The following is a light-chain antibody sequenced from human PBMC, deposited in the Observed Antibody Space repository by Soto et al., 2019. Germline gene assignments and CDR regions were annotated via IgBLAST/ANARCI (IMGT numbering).Light chain of an antibody. CDR2: EVT. CDR1: SSDVAGYNY. V-gene: IGLV2-14*01. J-gene: IGLJ3*02. CDR3: SSYTSSSTRV. Sequence: QSALTQPASVSGSPGQSITISCTGTSSDVAGYNYVSWYQQHPGTAPKLMIYEVTNRPSGVSNRFSGSKSGNTASLTISGLQAEDEADYYCSSYTSSSTRVFGGGTKLTVL.